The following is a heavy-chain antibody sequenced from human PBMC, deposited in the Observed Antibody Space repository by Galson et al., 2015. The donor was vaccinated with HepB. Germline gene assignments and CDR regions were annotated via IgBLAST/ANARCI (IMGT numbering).Heavy chain of an antibody. CDR3: ARATYFYDGSGYSQTFDL. Sequence: SLRLSCAASGFNFSNYAIHWVRQAPGKGLEYVSAINSNGGRTYYLDSVKGRFTISRDNSKNTVYLQMGSLRVEDMAVYYCARATYFYDGSGYSQTFDLWGRGTMVTVSS. CDR2: INSNGGRT. CDR1: GFNFSNYA. D-gene: IGHD3-22*01. V-gene: IGHV3-64*02. J-gene: IGHJ3*01.